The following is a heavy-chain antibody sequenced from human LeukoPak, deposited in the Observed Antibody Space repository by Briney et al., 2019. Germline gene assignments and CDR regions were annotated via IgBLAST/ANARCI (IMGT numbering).Heavy chain of an antibody. J-gene: IGHJ4*02. Sequence: ASVKVSCKASGYTFTRYDINWVRQATGQGLEWMGWINTKSGMTGHAQKFQGRITITKDTSISTVYMELSSLSSEDTAVYFCARVPKVCSGGSCWDYWGQGTLVTVSS. V-gene: IGHV1-8*03. CDR1: GYTFTRYD. CDR2: INTKSGMT. CDR3: ARVPKVCSGGSCWDY. D-gene: IGHD2-15*01.